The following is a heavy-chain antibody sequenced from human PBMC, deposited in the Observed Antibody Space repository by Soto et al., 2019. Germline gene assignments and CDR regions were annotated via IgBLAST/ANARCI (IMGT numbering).Heavy chain of an antibody. V-gene: IGHV3-21*01. CDR2: ISSSSSYI. Sequence: GGSLRLSCAASGFTFSSYSMNWVRQAPGKGLEWVSSISSSSSYIYYADSVKGRFTISRDNAKNSLYLQMNSLRAEDTAVYYCARGRITIFGVVIRGPDDFDYWGQGTLVTVSS. J-gene: IGHJ4*02. CDR3: ARGRITIFGVVIRGPDDFDY. CDR1: GFTFSSYS. D-gene: IGHD3-3*01.